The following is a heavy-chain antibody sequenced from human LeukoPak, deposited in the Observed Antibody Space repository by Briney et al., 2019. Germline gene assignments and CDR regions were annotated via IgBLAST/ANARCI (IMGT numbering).Heavy chain of an antibody. CDR3: ASRDGYNYVSAFDI. D-gene: IGHD5-24*01. Sequence: PSETLSLTCTVSGGYISSGGYYWSWIRQHPGKGLEWIGYIYYSGSTYYNPSLKSRVTISVDTSKNQFSLKLSSVTAADTAVYYCASRDGYNYVSAFDIWGQGTMVTVSS. CDR2: IYYSGST. J-gene: IGHJ3*02. CDR1: GGYISSGGYY. V-gene: IGHV4-31*03.